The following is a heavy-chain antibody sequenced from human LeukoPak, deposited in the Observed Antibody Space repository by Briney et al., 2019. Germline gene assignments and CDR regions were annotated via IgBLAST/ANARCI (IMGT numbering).Heavy chain of an antibody. D-gene: IGHD1-26*01. CDR1: GGSFSGYY. CDR3: ARDPARSGSYYPRRLRHYYMDV. Sequence: EPSETLSLTCAVYGGSFSGYYWSWIRQPPGKGLEWIGEINHSGSTNYNPSLKSRVTISVDTSKNQFSLKLSSVTAADTAVYYCARDPARSGSYYPRRLRHYYMDVWGKGTTVTVSS. J-gene: IGHJ6*03. V-gene: IGHV4-34*01. CDR2: INHSGST.